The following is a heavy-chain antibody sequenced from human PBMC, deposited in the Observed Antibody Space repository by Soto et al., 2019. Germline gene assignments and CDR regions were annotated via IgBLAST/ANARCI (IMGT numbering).Heavy chain of an antibody. V-gene: IGHV4-61*05. CDR1: GFSISSGDYY. CDR3: ARHVHSSGNEAFDY. D-gene: IGHD1-1*01. J-gene: IGHJ4*02. CDR2: IHYTGRT. Sequence: PSETLSLTCTFSGFSISSGDYYWSWIRQPPGKGLEWIGFIHYTGRTSYNPSLKSRITVSLDKSKNQFSLSLSSATAADTAVYYCARHVHSSGNEAFDYWGQGTLVTV.